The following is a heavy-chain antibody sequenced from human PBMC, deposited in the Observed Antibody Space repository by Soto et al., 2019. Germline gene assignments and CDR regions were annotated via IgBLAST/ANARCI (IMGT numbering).Heavy chain of an antibody. CDR3: ARVIRDWFDP. CDR1: GGSISGSY. J-gene: IGHJ5*02. V-gene: IGHV4-59*01. D-gene: IGHD3-16*02. Sequence: QVQLQESGPGLVKPSETLSLTCTVSGGSISGSYWSWVRQPPGKGLEWIGYIHYSGSTNYNPSLKSRVTISLDTAKNHFSLKLSSVTAADTAMYYCARVIRDWFDPWGQGTLVTVSS. CDR2: IHYSGST.